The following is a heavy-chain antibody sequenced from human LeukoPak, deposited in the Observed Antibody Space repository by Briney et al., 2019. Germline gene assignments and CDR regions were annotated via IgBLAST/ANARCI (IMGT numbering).Heavy chain of an antibody. Sequence: GGSLRLSCAASGFTFSSYAMSWVRQAPGKGLEWVSAISGSGASTYYADSVKGRFTISRDNSKNTLNLQMVSLRAEDTAVYYCAKHSLKTEYSGGRIWDCWSQGTLVTVSS. CDR1: GFTFSSYA. CDR3: AKHSLKTEYSGGRIWDC. V-gene: IGHV3-23*01. D-gene: IGHD6-19*01. J-gene: IGHJ4*02. CDR2: ISGSGAST.